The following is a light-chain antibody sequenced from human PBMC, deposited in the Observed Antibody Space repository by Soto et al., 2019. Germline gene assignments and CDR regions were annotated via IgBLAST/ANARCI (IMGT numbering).Light chain of an antibody. Sequence: QSVLTQPASVSGSPGQSITISCTGTSSDVGGYNYVSWYQQHPGKAPKLMIYDVSNRPSGVSNRFSGSRSGNTASLTISGLQAEDEAEYYGSSYTSSSTLVVFGGGTQLTVL. CDR2: DVS. V-gene: IGLV2-14*01. CDR1: SSDVGGYNY. J-gene: IGLJ2*01. CDR3: SSYTSSSTLVV.